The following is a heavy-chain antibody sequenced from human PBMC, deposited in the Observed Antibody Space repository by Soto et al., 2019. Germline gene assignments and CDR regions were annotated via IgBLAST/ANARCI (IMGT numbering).Heavy chain of an antibody. CDR2: ISAYNGNT. CDR3: ARGTSSSSRTWFSDYYYYYGMDV. CDR1: GYTFTSYG. V-gene: IGHV1-18*04. J-gene: IGHJ6*02. Sequence: ASVKVSCKASGYTFTSYGISWVRQAPGQGLEWMGWISAYNGNTNYAQKLQGRVTMTTDTSTSTAYMELRSLRSDDTAVYYCARGTSSSSRTWFSDYYYYYGMDVWGPGTTVTVSS. D-gene: IGHD6-6*01.